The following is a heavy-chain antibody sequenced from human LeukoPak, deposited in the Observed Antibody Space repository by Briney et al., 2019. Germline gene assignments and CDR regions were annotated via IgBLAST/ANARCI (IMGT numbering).Heavy chain of an antibody. D-gene: IGHD3-10*01. Sequence: ASVKVSCKASGYTFTSYGISWVRQAPGQGLERMGWISAYNGNTNYAQKLQGRVTMTTDTSTSTAYMELRSLRSDDTAVYYCARVLVIQWFGELLRNENWFDPWGQGTLVTVSS. CDR1: GYTFTSYG. J-gene: IGHJ5*02. CDR2: ISAYNGNT. CDR3: ARVLVIQWFGELLRNENWFDP. V-gene: IGHV1-18*01.